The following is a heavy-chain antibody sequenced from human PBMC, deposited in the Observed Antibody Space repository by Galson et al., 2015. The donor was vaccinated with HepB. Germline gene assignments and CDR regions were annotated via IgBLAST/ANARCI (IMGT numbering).Heavy chain of an antibody. CDR2: LSSDGSNK. CDR1: GFTFSSHA. J-gene: IGHJ6*02. D-gene: IGHD3-16*01. Sequence: SLRLSCAASGFTFSSHAMYWVRQAPGKGLEWVATLSSDGSNKYYADSVRGQFSISRDNSNNALSLHMSSLRPEDTAVYYCARGRGITDRYYYFYYGMDVWGQGTAVTVSS. CDR3: ARGRGITDRYYYFYYGMDV. V-gene: IGHV3-30-3*01.